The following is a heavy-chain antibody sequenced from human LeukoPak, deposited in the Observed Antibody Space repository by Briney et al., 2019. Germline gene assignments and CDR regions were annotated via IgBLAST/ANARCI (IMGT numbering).Heavy chain of an antibody. J-gene: IGHJ3*02. V-gene: IGHV3-23*01. CDR2: ISGSGGST. CDR1: GLTFSDYY. Sequence: GGSLRLSCAASGLTFSDYYMSWTRQAPGKGLEWVSAISGSGGSTYYADSVKGRFTISRDNSKNTLYLQMNSLRAEDTAVYYCAKVLYSSGWYSAFDIWGQGTMVTVSS. D-gene: IGHD6-19*01. CDR3: AKVLYSSGWYSAFDI.